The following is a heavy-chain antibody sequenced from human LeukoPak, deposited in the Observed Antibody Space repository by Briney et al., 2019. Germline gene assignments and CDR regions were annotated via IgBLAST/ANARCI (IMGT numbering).Heavy chain of an antibody. D-gene: IGHD3-22*01. J-gene: IGHJ2*01. Sequence: KPSETLSLTCTVSGGSISSSSYYWGWIRQPPGKGLEWIGSIYYSGSTYYNPSLKSRVTISVDTSKNQFSLKLSSVTAADTAVYYCARAEYYYDSSGNWYFDLWGRGTLVTVSS. CDR1: GGSISSSSYY. CDR3: ARAEYYYDSSGNWYFDL. V-gene: IGHV4-39*07. CDR2: IYYSGST.